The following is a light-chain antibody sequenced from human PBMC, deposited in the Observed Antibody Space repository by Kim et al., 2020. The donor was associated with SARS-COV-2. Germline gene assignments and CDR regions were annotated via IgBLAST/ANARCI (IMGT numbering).Light chain of an antibody. CDR3: QQYNNYSPWT. CDR1: QSISSW. J-gene: IGKJ1*01. Sequence: DIQMTQSPSTLSASVGDRVTITCRASQSISSWLAWYQQKPGKAPKVLIYKASSLESGVPSRFSGSGSGTEFTLTISSLQPDDFATYYCQQYNNYSPWTFGQGTKVDIK. V-gene: IGKV1-5*03. CDR2: KAS.